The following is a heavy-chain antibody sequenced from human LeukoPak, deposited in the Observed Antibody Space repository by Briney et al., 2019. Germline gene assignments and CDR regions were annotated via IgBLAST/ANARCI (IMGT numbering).Heavy chain of an antibody. J-gene: IGHJ3*02. V-gene: IGHV1-2*04. CDR3: ARENDYGDLHI. D-gene: IGHD4-17*01. CDR1: GYTFTGYY. CDR2: INPNSGGT. Sequence: GASVKVSCKASGYTFTGYYMHWVRQAPGQGLEWMGWINPNSGGTNYAQKFQGWVTMTRDTSISAAYMELSRLRSDDTAVYYCARENDYGDLHIWGQGTMVTVSS.